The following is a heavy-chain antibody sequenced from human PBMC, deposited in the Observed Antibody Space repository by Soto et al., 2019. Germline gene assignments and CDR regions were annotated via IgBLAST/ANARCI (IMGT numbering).Heavy chain of an antibody. CDR3: ARLAGYYDSSGYLPLDYGMDV. CDR2: IYPGDSDT. J-gene: IGHJ6*02. Sequence: PGASLKISCKGSGYSFTSYWIGWVRQMPGKGLEWMGIIYPGDSDTRYSPSFQGQVTISADKSISTAYLQWSSLKASDTAMYYCARLAGYYDSSGYLPLDYGMDVWGQGTTVTVSS. D-gene: IGHD3-22*01. V-gene: IGHV5-51*01. CDR1: GYSFTSYW.